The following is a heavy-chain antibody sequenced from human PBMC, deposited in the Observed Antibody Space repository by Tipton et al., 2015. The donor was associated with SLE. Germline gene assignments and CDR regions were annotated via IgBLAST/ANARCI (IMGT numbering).Heavy chain of an antibody. Sequence: QLVQSGAEVKKPGASVKVSCKASGYTFTSYNMHWVRQAPGQGLEWMGWINPNSGIPNYARKFKSRVTMTRNTSISTAYMEVNSLRSDDTAIYYCARYGDAFDVWGQGTLVTASS. D-gene: IGHD3-10*01. V-gene: IGHV1-2*02. J-gene: IGHJ3*01. CDR1: GYTFTSYN. CDR2: INPNSGIP. CDR3: ARYGDAFDV.